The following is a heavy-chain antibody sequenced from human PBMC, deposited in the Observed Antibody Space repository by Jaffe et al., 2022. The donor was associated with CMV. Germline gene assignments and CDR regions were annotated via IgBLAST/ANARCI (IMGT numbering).Heavy chain of an antibody. V-gene: IGHV3-49*04. CDR1: GFTFGDYA. D-gene: IGHD4-17*01. CDR3: TRVDTLHGDYPNYYMDV. Sequence: EVQLVESGGGLVQPGRSLRLSCTASGFTFGDYAMSWVRQAPGKGLEWVGFIRSKAYGGTTEYAASVKGRFTISRDDSKSIAYLQMNSLKTEDTAVYYCTRVDTLHGDYPNYYMDVWGKGTTVTVSS. CDR2: IRSKAYGGTT. J-gene: IGHJ6*03.